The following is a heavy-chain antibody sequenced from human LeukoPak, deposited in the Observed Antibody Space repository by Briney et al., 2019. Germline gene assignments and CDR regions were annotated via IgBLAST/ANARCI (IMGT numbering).Heavy chain of an antibody. D-gene: IGHD1-20*01. CDR1: GGSINNYY. V-gene: IGHV4-4*07. J-gene: IGHJ3*02. CDR2: IYTSGST. CDR3: ARGHNWDDVFAI. Sequence: SETLSLTCTVSGGSINNYYWNWIRQPPRKGLEWIGRIYTSGSTNSNPSLKSRVIISLDTSKNQFSLKLTSVTAADTAVYYCARGHNWDDVFAIWGQGTMVTVSS.